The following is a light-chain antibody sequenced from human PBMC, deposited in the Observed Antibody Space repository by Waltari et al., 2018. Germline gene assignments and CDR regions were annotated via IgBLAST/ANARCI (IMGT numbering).Light chain of an antibody. CDR2: WAS. V-gene: IGKV4-1*01. J-gene: IGKJ3*01. Sequence: DVVMTQFPDSLAVSLGDTATINCKSSQNLLSGADNRDDLGWDQQKPGHPPRLLINWASTRQSGVPDRFSGSGSGTDFTLTVSSLKAEDVAIYYCQQYYNTPFTFGPGTKVDIK. CDR1: QNLLSGADNRDD. CDR3: QQYYNTPFT.